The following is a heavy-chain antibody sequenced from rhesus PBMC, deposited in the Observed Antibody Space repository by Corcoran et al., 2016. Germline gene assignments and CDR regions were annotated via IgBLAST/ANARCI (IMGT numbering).Heavy chain of an antibody. D-gene: IGHD6-43*01. J-gene: IGHJ4*01. CDR3: ARVVYGSSCGWDYFDY. CDR2: MYGWRGRT. V-gene: IGHV4-147*01. CDR1: GASISSNY. Sequence: QVQLQESGPGLVKPSETLPLTCAVSGASISSNYWSWIRQPPGQRLEGSGYMYGWRGRTSHNPSHECRVTITKGASKHQLSRTLSSVTAADAAVYYCARVVYGSSCGWDYFDYWGQGVLVTVSS.